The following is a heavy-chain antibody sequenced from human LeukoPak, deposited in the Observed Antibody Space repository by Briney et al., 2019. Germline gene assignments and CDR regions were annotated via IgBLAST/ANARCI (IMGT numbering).Heavy chain of an antibody. CDR2: ISGRGVGT. J-gene: IGHJ4*02. V-gene: IGHV3-23*01. D-gene: IGHD2-2*01. Sequence: GGSLRLSCAASGFTFSSYAMGWVRQAPGKGLEWVSAISGRGVGTFYADSVKGRFTISRDNSKNTLSLQMNSLRAEDTAVYYCAKYHHYQLLSSSFDYWGQGALVTVSS. CDR1: GFTFSSYA. CDR3: AKYHHYQLLSSSFDY.